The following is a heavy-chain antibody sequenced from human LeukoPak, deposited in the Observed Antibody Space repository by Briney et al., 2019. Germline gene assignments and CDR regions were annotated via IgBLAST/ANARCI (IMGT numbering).Heavy chain of an antibody. CDR1: GFTFSSSG. CDR3: ARGPLGRYCSGGSCYPGGY. V-gene: IGHV3-33*01. Sequence: GGFLRLSCAASGFTFSSSGMHWVRQAPGKGLEWVAVILYNGSKYYADSVKGRFTISRDNSKNTLYLQMNSLRVEDTAVYYCARGPLGRYCSGGSCYPGGYWGQGTLVTVSS. D-gene: IGHD2-15*01. CDR2: ILYNGSK. J-gene: IGHJ4*02.